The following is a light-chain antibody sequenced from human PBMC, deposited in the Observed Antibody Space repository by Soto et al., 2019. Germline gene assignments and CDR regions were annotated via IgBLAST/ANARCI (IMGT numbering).Light chain of an antibody. Sequence: DIQMTQSPPSLSASVGDRVTITCRASQNIRTYLNWYQQKPGKAPKLLIYAASTLQSGVPSRFRGSGSETDFTLTICSLQPEDFATYYCQQSYDTPLTFGGGTKVDIK. J-gene: IGKJ4*01. CDR3: QQSYDTPLT. CDR1: QNIRTY. V-gene: IGKV1-39*01. CDR2: AAS.